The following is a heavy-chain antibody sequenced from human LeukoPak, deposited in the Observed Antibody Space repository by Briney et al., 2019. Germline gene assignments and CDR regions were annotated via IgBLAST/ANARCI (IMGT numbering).Heavy chain of an antibody. Sequence: GGSLRLSCAASGFTFSSYAMSWVRQAPGKGLEWVSAISGSGGSTFYADSVKGRFTISRDNSKNTLYLQMNSLRAEDTAVYYCARGDSSGYSKVFDYWGQGTLVTVSS. CDR2: ISGSGGST. CDR3: ARGDSSGYSKVFDY. CDR1: GFTFSSYA. J-gene: IGHJ4*02. V-gene: IGHV3-23*01. D-gene: IGHD3-22*01.